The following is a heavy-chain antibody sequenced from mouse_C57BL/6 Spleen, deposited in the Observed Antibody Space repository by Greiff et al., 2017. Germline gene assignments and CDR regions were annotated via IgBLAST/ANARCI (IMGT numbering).Heavy chain of an antibody. Sequence: QVQLQQPGAELVMPGASVKLSCKASGYTFTSYWMHWVKQRPGHGLEWIGEIDPSDSYTNSNQKFTGKSTLTVDKSSSTAYMQLSSLTSEDSAVNYCERGGVVTMDDWGKGTSVTVSS. CDR1: GYTFTSYW. D-gene: IGHD1-1*01. CDR3: ERGGVVTMDD. CDR2: IDPSDSYT. J-gene: IGHJ4*01. V-gene: IGHV1-69*01.